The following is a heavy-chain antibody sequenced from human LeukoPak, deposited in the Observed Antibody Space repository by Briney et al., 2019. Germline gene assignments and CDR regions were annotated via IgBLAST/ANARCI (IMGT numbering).Heavy chain of an antibody. J-gene: IGHJ4*02. V-gene: IGHV3-48*03. Sequence: HPGGSLRLSCAASGFTFSSYEMNWVRQAPGKGLEWVAYISCSGSTINYADSVKGRFTISRDNAKNSLYLQMNSLRAEDTAVYYCAREGLDRGYFDYWGQGTLVTVSS. CDR3: AREGLDRGYFDY. CDR1: GFTFSSYE. D-gene: IGHD1-14*01. CDR2: ISCSGSTI.